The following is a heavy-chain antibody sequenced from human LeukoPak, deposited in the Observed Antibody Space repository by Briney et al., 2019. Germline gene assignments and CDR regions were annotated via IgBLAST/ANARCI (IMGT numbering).Heavy chain of an antibody. CDR2: INPNSGGT. Sequence: GASVKVSCKASGYTFIGYYMHWVRQAPGQGLEWMGWINPNSGGTYYAQKFQGRVTMTRDTSISTAYMELSRLRSDDTAVYFCARDRGYSGHDLLDWGQGTLVTVSS. D-gene: IGHD5-12*01. V-gene: IGHV1-2*02. CDR3: ARDRGYSGHDLLD. CDR1: GYTFIGYY. J-gene: IGHJ4*02.